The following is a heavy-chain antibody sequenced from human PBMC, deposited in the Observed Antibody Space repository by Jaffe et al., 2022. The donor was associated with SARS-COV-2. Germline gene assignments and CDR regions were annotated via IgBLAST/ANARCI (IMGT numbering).Heavy chain of an antibody. Sequence: QVQLVQSGAEVKKPGSSVKVSCKASGGTFSSYAISWVRQAPGQGLEWMGGIIPIFGTANYAQKFQGRVTITADESTSTAYMELSSLRSEDTAVYYCARRLWPQGTAANTYYGMDVWGQGTTVTVSS. D-gene: IGHD6-13*01. CDR3: ARRLWPQGTAANTYYGMDV. CDR2: IIPIFGTA. V-gene: IGHV1-69*01. CDR1: GGTFSSYA. J-gene: IGHJ6*02.